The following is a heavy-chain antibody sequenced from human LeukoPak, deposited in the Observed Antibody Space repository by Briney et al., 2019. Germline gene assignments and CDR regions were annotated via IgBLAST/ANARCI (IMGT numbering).Heavy chain of an antibody. D-gene: IGHD6-19*01. Sequence: GGSLRLSCAASGFTFSSYAMSWVRQAPAKGLEWVSAISGSGGSTYYGDSVKGRFTISRDDSKNTLYLQMNSLRAEDTAVHYCAKDLHGYSSLQGGTFDYWGQGTLVTVSS. CDR3: AKDLHGYSSLQGGTFDY. V-gene: IGHV3-23*01. CDR2: ISGSGGST. J-gene: IGHJ4*02. CDR1: GFTFSSYA.